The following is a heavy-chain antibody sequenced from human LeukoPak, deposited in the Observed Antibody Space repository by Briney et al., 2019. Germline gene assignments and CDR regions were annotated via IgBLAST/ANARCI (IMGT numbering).Heavy chain of an antibody. Sequence: GGSLRLSCAASGFMFSSNWMSWVRLAPGKGLEWVANIKEDGTETYYVDSVKGRFTISRDNAKNSLYLQMNSLRVEDTAVYYCAKEGRSLQTYWGQGTLVTVFS. CDR3: AKEGRSLQTY. CDR1: GFMFSSNW. J-gene: IGHJ4*02. CDR2: IKEDGTET. D-gene: IGHD5-24*01. V-gene: IGHV3-7*03.